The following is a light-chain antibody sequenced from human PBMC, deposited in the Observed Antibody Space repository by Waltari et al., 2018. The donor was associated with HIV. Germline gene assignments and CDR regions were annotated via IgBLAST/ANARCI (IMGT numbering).Light chain of an antibody. CDR3: QQQTSYPLT. J-gene: IGKJ3*01. CDR2: GAS. CDR1: HNLRNY. Sequence: DILLTQFPPFLSASVGDRVTITCRASHNLRNYLARYQKKPGRAPKLLIYGASSLQSAIPSRFAGSGSGAYFTLTISSLQPEDFATYYCQQQTSYPLTFGPGTRVDVK. V-gene: IGKV1-9*01.